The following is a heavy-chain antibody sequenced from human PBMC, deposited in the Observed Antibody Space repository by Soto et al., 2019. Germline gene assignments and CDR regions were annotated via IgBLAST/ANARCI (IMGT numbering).Heavy chain of an antibody. CDR2: ISGSGGST. Sequence: EVQLLESGGGLVQPGGSLRLSCAASGFTFSSYAMSWVRQAPGKGLEWVSAISGSGGSTYYADSVKGRFTISRDNSKNTLYMQMNSLRAEDTAVYYCAKGDGSGSKGMDVWGQGTTVTVSS. D-gene: IGHD3-10*01. CDR1: GFTFSSYA. J-gene: IGHJ6*02. CDR3: AKGDGSGSKGMDV. V-gene: IGHV3-23*01.